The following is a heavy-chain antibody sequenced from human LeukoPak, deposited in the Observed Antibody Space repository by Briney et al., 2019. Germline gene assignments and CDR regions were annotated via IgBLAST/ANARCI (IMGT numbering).Heavy chain of an antibody. V-gene: IGHV4-30-4*08. CDR2: IYYSGST. Sequence: SETLSLTCTVSGGSISSGDYYWSWIRQPPGKGLEWIGYIYYSGSTYYNPSLKSRVTISVDTSKNQFSLKLSSVTAADTAVYYCARGAKYCSSTSCYSASRWFDPWGQGTLVTVSS. CDR1: GGSISSGDYY. CDR3: ARGAKYCSSTSCYSASRWFDP. D-gene: IGHD2-2*01. J-gene: IGHJ5*02.